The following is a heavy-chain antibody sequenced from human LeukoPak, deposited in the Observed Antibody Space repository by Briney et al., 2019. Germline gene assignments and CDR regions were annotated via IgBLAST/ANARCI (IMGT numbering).Heavy chain of an antibody. D-gene: IGHD1-14*01. V-gene: IGHV4-59*13. CDR1: GGSIGDNY. CDR3: AGYDHTNYLAY. Sequence: SETLSLTCTVSGGSIGDNYWSWIRQSPERGLEWIGYISSSGSIAYTPSLRSRVTMSLDASKNHLSLNLRSVSAADTAIYYCAGYDHTNYLAYWGQGTLVTVSP. J-gene: IGHJ4*02. CDR2: ISSSGSI.